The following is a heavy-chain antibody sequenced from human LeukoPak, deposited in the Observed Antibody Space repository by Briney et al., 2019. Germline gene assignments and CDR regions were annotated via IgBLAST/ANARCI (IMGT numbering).Heavy chain of an antibody. CDR2: INSDGSST. Sequence: PGGSLRLSCAASGFTFSSYWMHWVRQAPGKGLVWVSRINSDGSSTSYADSVKGRFTISRDNSKNTPYLQMNSLRAEDTAVYYCAKDQEEAISAAFFDYWGQGTLVTVSS. CDR1: GFTFSSYW. V-gene: IGHV3-74*01. J-gene: IGHJ4*02. CDR3: AKDQEEAISAAFFDY. D-gene: IGHD6-13*01.